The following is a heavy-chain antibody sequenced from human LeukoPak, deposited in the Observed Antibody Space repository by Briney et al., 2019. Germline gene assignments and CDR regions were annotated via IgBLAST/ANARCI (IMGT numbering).Heavy chain of an antibody. CDR1: GYTFTSYY. CDR3: ASDYGALTGAFDI. V-gene: IGHV1-46*01. J-gene: IGHJ3*02. CDR2: INPSGGST. D-gene: IGHD4-17*01. Sequence: ASVKVSCKASGYTFTSYYMHWVRQAPGQGLEWMGIINPSGGSTSYAQKFQGRVTITRDTSASTAYMELSSLRSEDTAVYYCASDYGALTGAFDIWGQGTMVTVSS.